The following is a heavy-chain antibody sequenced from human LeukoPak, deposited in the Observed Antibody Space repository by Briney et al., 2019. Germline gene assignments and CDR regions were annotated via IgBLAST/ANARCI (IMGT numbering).Heavy chain of an antibody. V-gene: IGHV3-30-3*01. J-gene: IGHJ4*02. D-gene: IGHD2-15*01. CDR3: ARDAAY. CDR2: ISYDGSNK. Sequence: GGSLRLSCAASGFTVSSNYMSWVRQAPGKGLEWVAVISYDGSNKYYADSVKGRFTISRDNSKNTLYLQMNSLRAEDTAVYYCARDAAYWGQGTLVTVSS. CDR1: GFTVSSNY.